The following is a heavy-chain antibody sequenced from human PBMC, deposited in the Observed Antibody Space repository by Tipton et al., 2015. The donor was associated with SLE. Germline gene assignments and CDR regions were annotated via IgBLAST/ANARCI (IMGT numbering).Heavy chain of an antibody. Sequence: QLVQSGAEVKEPGESLKISCKGSGYRFTSHWIAWVRQMPGKGLEWMGIIYPGDSDTRYSPSFQGQVTISVDKSINTAYLQWSSLQASDTAMYYCARGGDYGGNGDSFDIWGQGTMVTVSS. CDR3: ARGGDYGGNGDSFDI. CDR1: GYRFTSHW. J-gene: IGHJ3*02. CDR2: IYPGDSDT. D-gene: IGHD4-23*01. V-gene: IGHV5-51*01.